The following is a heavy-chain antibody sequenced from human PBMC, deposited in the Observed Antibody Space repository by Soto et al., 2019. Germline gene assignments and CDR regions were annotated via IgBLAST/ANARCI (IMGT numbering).Heavy chain of an antibody. V-gene: IGHV3-7*01. D-gene: IGHD3-3*01. CDR3: ARDTYYDFWSGYYLSYHHYYMAV. Sequence: GSLRLSCAASGFTFSSYWMSWVRQAPGKGLEWVANIKQDGSEKYYVDSVKGRFTISRDNAKNSLYLQMNSLRAEDTAVYYCARDTYYDFWSGYYLSYHHYYMAVWGKGTTVPVSS. J-gene: IGHJ6*03. CDR1: GFTFSSYW. CDR2: IKQDGSEK.